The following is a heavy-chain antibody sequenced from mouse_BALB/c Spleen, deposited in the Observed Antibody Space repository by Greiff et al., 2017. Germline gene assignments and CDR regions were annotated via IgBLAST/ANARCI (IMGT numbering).Heavy chain of an antibody. CDR3: TRHYYGSSHFDY. CDR1: GYTFTDYN. J-gene: IGHJ2*01. Sequence: EVQLQQSGPELVKPGASVKISCKASGYTFTDYNMHWVKQSHGKSLEWIGYIYPYNGGTGYNQKFKSKATLTVDKSSSTAYMQLSSPTSEDSAVYYCTRHYYGSSHFDYWGQGTTLTVSS. CDR2: IYPYNGGT. D-gene: IGHD1-1*01. V-gene: IGHV1S29*02.